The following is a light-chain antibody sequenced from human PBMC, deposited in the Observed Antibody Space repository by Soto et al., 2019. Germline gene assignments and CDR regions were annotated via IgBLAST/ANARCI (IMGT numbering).Light chain of an antibody. CDR2: EVS. Sequence: QSALTQPASVSGSPGQSITISCIGTSSDVGGYNYVSWYQQHPDKAPKLMIYEVSNRPSGVSNRFSGSKSGNTASLSISGLQAEDEADYYCSSYTSSNTDVFGTGTKLTVL. J-gene: IGLJ1*01. CDR1: SSDVGGYNY. CDR3: SSYTSSNTDV. V-gene: IGLV2-14*01.